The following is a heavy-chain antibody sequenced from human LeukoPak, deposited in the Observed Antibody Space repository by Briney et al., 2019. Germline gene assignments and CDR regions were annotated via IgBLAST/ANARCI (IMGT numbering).Heavy chain of an antibody. J-gene: IGHJ4*02. D-gene: IGHD2-15*01. CDR2: ISSSSSTI. Sequence: GGSLRLSCAASGFTFSMYGMNWVRQAPGKGLEWVSYISSSSSTIYYADSVKGRFTISRDNAKNSLYLQMNSLRAEDTAVYYCARGDCSGGSCYLSLTTIDYWGQGTLVTVSS. CDR3: ARGDCSGGSCYLSLTTIDY. V-gene: IGHV3-48*01. CDR1: GFTFSMYG.